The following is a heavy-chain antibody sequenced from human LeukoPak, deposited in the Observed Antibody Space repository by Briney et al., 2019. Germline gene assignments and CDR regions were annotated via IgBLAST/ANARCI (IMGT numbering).Heavy chain of an antibody. CDR2: IYYSGST. CDR3: ARESITGTIDY. J-gene: IGHJ4*02. Sequence: SETLSLTCTVSGGSISSYYWSWIRQPPGKGLEWIGYIYYSGSTNYNPSLKSRVTISVDTSKNQLSLKLSSVTAADTAVYYCARESITGTIDYWGQGTLVTVSS. D-gene: IGHD1-7*01. CDR1: GGSISSYY. V-gene: IGHV4-59*01.